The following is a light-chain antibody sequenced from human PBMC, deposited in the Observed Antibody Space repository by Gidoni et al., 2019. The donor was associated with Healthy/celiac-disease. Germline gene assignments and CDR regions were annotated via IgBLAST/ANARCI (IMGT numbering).Light chain of an antibody. Sequence: EIVLTQSPATLSLSPGERATLSCRASQRVSSYLAWYPQKHGQAPRLLIYDASNRATGIPARFSGIGSGTDFTLTISSLEPEDFAVYYCQQRSNWPLTFGGGTKVEIK. V-gene: IGKV3-11*01. CDR1: QRVSSY. CDR2: DAS. J-gene: IGKJ4*01. CDR3: QQRSNWPLT.